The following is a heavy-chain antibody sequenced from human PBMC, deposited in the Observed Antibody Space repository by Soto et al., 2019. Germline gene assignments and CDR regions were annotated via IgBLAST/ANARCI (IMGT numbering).Heavy chain of an antibody. CDR1: GGSLSRTDYY. V-gene: IGHV4-39*01. Sequence: QLQLQESGPGLVKPSETLSLTCTVSGGSLSRTDYYWGWIRQPPGKGLEWIGNIYYSGSTYYNSSLKSRVTLSIDTSETQFSLRLSSVTATDTAVYYCARHKMNDYGDYSLAFDLWGQGTLVTVSS. D-gene: IGHD4-17*01. CDR2: IYYSGST. J-gene: IGHJ3*01. CDR3: ARHKMNDYGDYSLAFDL.